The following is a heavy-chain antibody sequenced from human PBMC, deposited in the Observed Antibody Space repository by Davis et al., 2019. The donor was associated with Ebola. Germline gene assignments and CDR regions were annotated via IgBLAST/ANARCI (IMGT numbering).Heavy chain of an antibody. D-gene: IGHD3-22*01. CDR3: TTVGVNDSSGYYFNSPFDY. CDR1: GGSISSYY. CDR2: IYYSGST. Sequence: PSETLSLTCTVSGGSISSYYWSWIRQPPGKGLEWIGYIYYSGSTNYNPSLKSRVTISVDTSKNQFSLKLNSVTAADTAVYYCTTVGVNDSSGYYFNSPFDYWGQGTLVTVSS. V-gene: IGHV4-59*01. J-gene: IGHJ4*02.